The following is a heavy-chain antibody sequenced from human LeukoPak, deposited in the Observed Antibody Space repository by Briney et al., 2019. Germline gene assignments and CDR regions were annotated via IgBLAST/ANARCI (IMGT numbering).Heavy chain of an antibody. J-gene: IGHJ4*02. V-gene: IGHV1-24*01. CDR3: ATGRHVPSWDTAMVPYDY. CDR1: GYTLTELS. D-gene: IGHD5-18*01. CDR2: FDPEDGET. Sequence: ASVKVSCKVSGYTLTELSMHWVRQAPGKGLEWMGGFDPEDGETIHAQKFQGRVTMTEDTSTDTAYMELSSLRSEDTAVYYCATGRHVPSWDTAMVPYDYWGQGTLVTVSS.